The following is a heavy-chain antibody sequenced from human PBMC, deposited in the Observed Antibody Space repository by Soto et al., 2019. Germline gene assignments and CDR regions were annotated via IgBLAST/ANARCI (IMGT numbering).Heavy chain of an antibody. D-gene: IGHD2-15*01. CDR3: ARHDPATSFDY. Sequence: SETLSLTCTVSDDSITSGAYYWGLIRQPPGKGLEWIGYIYYSGSTNYNPSLKSRVTISVDTSKNQFSLKLSSVTAADTAVYYCARHDPATSFDYWGQGTLVTVSS. CDR2: IYYSGST. V-gene: IGHV4-61*05. CDR1: DDSITSGAYY. J-gene: IGHJ4*02.